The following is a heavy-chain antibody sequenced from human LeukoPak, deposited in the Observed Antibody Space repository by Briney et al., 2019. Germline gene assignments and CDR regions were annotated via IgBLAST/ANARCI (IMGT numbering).Heavy chain of an antibody. CDR1: GFTFSSYS. CDR3: AREPRDYYYYMDV. J-gene: IGHJ6*03. Sequence: GGSLRLSCAASGFTFSSYSMNWVRQAPGKGLEWVSSISSSSSYIYYADSVEGRFTISRDNAKNSLYLQMNSLRAEDTAVYYCAREPRDYYYYMDVWGKGTTVTVSS. CDR2: ISSSSSYI. V-gene: IGHV3-21*01.